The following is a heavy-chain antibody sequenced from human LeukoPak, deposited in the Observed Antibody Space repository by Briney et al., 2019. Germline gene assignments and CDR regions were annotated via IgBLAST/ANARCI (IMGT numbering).Heavy chain of an antibody. V-gene: IGHV3-23*01. J-gene: IGHJ4*02. CDR3: ARGRPHGNDY. CDR1: GLTFRIYA. CDR2: ISGSGDNT. Sequence: GGSLRLSCAASGLTFRIYAMNWVRQTPGKGLEWVSGISGSGDNTDYADSVKGRFTISRDNAKNTLYLQMNSLRVEDTAVYYCARGRPHGNDYWGQGTLVTVSS. D-gene: IGHD4-23*01.